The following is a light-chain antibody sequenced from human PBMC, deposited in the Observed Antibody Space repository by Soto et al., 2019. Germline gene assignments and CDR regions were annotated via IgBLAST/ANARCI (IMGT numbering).Light chain of an antibody. CDR1: QSVSRR. V-gene: IGKV3-11*01. Sequence: VVLTQSPGTLSLSPGGRATLSCRASQSVSRRLAWYQQRPGQSPRLLISGASMRASGVPVRFIGSGSGTDFTLTITRLEPEDFAVYYCQQRSNWPPITFGQGTRLEIK. CDR2: GAS. CDR3: QQRSNWPPIT. J-gene: IGKJ5*01.